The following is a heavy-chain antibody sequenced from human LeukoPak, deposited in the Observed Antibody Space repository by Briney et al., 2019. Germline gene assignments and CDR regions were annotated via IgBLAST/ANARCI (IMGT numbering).Heavy chain of an antibody. CDR2: FDPEDGET. J-gene: IGHJ4*02. CDR3: ATVGLLWFGELLWGRYFDY. Sequence: ASVKVSCEVSGYTLTELSMHWVRQAPGKGLEWMGGFDPEDGETIYAQKFQGRVTMTEDTSTDTAYMELSSLRPEDTAVYYCATVGLLWFGELLWGRYFDYWGQGTLVTVSS. D-gene: IGHD3-10*01. CDR1: GYTLTELS. V-gene: IGHV1-24*01.